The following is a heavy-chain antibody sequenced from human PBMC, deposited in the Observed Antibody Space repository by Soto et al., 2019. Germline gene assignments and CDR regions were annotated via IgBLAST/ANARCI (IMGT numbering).Heavy chain of an antibody. J-gene: IGHJ4*02. D-gene: IGHD5-12*01. Sequence: QVHLQESGPGLLKPSETLSLPCSVSGGPIRSYYLSWVRQAPGKGLEWIAYIAYTGITGYNPSLRSRVTISGDTSQNVFSLKMTSVTAADTAVYYCAREGFSGYEALDYWGQGILVTVSS. V-gene: IGHV4-59*01. CDR3: AREGFSGYEALDY. CDR1: GGPIRSYY. CDR2: IAYTGIT.